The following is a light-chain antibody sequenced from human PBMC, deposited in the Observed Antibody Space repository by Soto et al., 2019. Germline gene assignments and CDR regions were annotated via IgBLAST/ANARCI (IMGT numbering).Light chain of an antibody. Sequence: DIQMTQSPSSLSASVGDRVTITCRASQSISSNLNWYQQKPGKAPKLLIYAASSLQSGVPSRFSGRGSGTDFPLTISSLQPEDFATYYCQQSYSTPYTFGQGTKLEIK. J-gene: IGKJ2*01. V-gene: IGKV1-39*01. CDR3: QQSYSTPYT. CDR2: AAS. CDR1: QSISSN.